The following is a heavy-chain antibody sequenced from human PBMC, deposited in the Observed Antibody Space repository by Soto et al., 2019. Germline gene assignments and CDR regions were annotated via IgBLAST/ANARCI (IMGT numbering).Heavy chain of an antibody. J-gene: IGHJ5*02. Sequence: ASVKVSCKASGYTFTSYAMHWVRQAPGQRLEWMGWINAGNGNTKYSQKFQGRVTITRDTSASTAYMELSSLRSEDTAVYYCARDGPLRYFDWLLSPWGQGTLVTVS. CDR1: GYTFTSYA. CDR3: ARDGPLRYFDWLLSP. D-gene: IGHD3-9*01. CDR2: INAGNGNT. V-gene: IGHV1-3*01.